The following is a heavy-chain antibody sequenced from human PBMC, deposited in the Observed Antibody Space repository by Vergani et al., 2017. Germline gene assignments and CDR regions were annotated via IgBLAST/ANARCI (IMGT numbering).Heavy chain of an antibody. CDR3: ARDPLYSTTWPFLLLDMDV. CDR1: GGSISSGSYY. CDR2: FYTGGGT. Sequence: QVQLQESGPGLVRPSQTLSLTCTVSGGSISSGSYYWSWFRQPPGKGLEWIGRFYTGGGTSYNPSLKSRVTISVDTSKNQFSLQLSSVTAADTAFYYCARDPLYSTTWPFLLLDMDVWGQGTTVTVSS. J-gene: IGHJ6*02. D-gene: IGHD6-13*01. V-gene: IGHV4-61*02.